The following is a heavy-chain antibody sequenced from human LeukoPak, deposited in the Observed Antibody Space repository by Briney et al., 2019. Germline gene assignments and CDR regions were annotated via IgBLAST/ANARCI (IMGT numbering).Heavy chain of an antibody. CDR3: PRDRFLVGVDYHYYMDV. CDR2: IQTRGST. CDR1: GASITIGSYF. D-gene: IGHD1-26*01. V-gene: IGHV4-61*09. Sequence: SQTLSLTCTVSGASITIGSYFWSWVRQPAGKKLEWIEHIQTRGSTKYNPSLNSRVTISLDTSKNQISLNLTSVTAADTAVYSCPRDRFLVGVDYHYYMDVWGKGTAVTVSS. J-gene: IGHJ6*03.